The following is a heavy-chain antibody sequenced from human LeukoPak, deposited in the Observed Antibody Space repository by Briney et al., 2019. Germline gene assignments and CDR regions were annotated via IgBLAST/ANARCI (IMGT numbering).Heavy chain of an antibody. CDR2: MNPNSGDT. Sequence: ASVKVSCKASGYTFTSYDINWVRQASGQGLEWMGWMNPNSGDTGYVQKFQGRVTMTRDTSISTAYMELSRLRSDDTAVYYCARDRLRIAVAGTYNWFDPWGQGTLVTVSS. CDR1: GYTFTSYD. V-gene: IGHV1-8*01. D-gene: IGHD6-19*01. J-gene: IGHJ5*02. CDR3: ARDRLRIAVAGTYNWFDP.